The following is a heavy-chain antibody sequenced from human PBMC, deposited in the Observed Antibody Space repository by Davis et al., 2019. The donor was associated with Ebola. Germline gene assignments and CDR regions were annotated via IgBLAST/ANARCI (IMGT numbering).Heavy chain of an antibody. Sequence: MPSETLSLTCTVSGGSISRSSYYWGWIRQPPGKGLEWIGSIYYTGSTYYNPSLKSRVTISVDTSKNQFSLKLSSVTAADTAVYYCARDLVLGVFDPWGQGTLVTVSS. CDR2: IYYTGST. V-gene: IGHV4-39*07. J-gene: IGHJ5*02. CDR3: ARDLVLGVFDP. CDR1: GGSISRSSYY. D-gene: IGHD3-16*01.